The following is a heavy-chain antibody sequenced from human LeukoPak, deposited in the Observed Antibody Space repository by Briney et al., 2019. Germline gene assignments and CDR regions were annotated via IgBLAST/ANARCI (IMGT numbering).Heavy chain of an antibody. D-gene: IGHD3-9*01. CDR1: GFTFSDYY. CDR2: ISSSSSYT. V-gene: IGHV3-11*06. J-gene: IGHJ6*04. Sequence: GGSLRLSCAASGFTFSDYYMSWIRQAPGKGLEWVSYISSSSSYTNYADSVKGRFTISRDNAKNSLYLQMNSLRAEDTAVYYCARGYDILTGYSPFFYYGMDVWGKGTTVAVSS. CDR3: ARGYDILTGYSPFFYYGMDV.